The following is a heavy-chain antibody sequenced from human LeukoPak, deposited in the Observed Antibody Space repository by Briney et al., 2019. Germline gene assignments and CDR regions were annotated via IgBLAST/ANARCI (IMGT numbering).Heavy chain of an antibody. CDR3: ARDPYYDSSGYYSSEYFQH. CDR1: GYTFTGYY. CDR2: INPNSGST. Sequence: GASVKVSCKASGYTFTGYYMHWVRQAPGQGLEWMGWINPNSGSTNYVQKFQGRVTMTRDTSISTAYMELSRLRSDDTAVYYCARDPYYDSSGYYSSEYFQHWGQGTLVTVSS. J-gene: IGHJ1*01. D-gene: IGHD3-22*01. V-gene: IGHV1-2*02.